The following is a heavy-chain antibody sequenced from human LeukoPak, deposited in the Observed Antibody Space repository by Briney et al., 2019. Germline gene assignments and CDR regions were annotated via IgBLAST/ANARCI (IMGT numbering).Heavy chain of an antibody. Sequence: GGSLRLSCAASGFTFDDYAMPWVRHAPGKGLGWVSLISGDGSSTYYADSVKGRFTISRDNSKNSLYLQMNSLRTEDTALYYCAKDSTGYSSSWYSYWGQGTLVTVSS. D-gene: IGHD6-13*01. J-gene: IGHJ4*02. V-gene: IGHV3-43*02. CDR3: AKDSTGYSSSWYSY. CDR2: ISGDGSST. CDR1: GFTFDDYA.